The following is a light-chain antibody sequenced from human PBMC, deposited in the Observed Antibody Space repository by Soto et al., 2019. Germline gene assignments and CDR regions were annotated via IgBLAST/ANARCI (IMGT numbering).Light chain of an antibody. J-gene: IGLJ1*01. V-gene: IGLV2-14*01. CDR3: TSYSNIYTYV. Sequence: QSVLTQPASLSGSPGQSITISCTGTSSDVGGYNYVAWYQQLPDKAPKLLIYNVSYRPSGVAIRFSGSKSANTASLTISGRLPEDEADYYYTSYSNIYTYVFGTGTKLTVL. CDR2: NVS. CDR1: SSDVGGYNY.